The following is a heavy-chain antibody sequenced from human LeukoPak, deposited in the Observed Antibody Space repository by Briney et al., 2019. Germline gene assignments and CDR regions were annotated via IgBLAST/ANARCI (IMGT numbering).Heavy chain of an antibody. CDR3: ARDRHKYNYDSGGYPPY. V-gene: IGHV3-74*03. CDR1: GFNFTGYW. D-gene: IGHD3-22*01. CDR2: LYSDGRSL. J-gene: IGHJ4*02. Sequence: GGSLRLSCAGSGFNFTGYWMHWVRQAPGKGLEWISRLYSDGRSLTYADSVMGRFTISRDNAKNMLYLQMNTLRAEDTAVYYCARDRHKYNYDSGGYPPYWGQGTLVTVSS.